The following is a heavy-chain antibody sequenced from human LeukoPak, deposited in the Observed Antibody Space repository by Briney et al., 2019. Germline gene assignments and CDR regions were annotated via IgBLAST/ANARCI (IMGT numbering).Heavy chain of an antibody. CDR1: GGTFSSYA. V-gene: IGHV1-69*04. J-gene: IGHJ5*02. D-gene: IGHD4-17*01. CDR3: AGEGQSGGILDYGTWFDP. CDR2: IIPIFGIA. Sequence: SVKVSCKASGGTFSSYAISWVRQAPGQGLEWMGRIIPIFGIANYAQKFQGRVTITADKSTSTAYMELSSLRSEDTAVYYCAGEGQSGGILDYGTWFDPWGQGTLVTVSS.